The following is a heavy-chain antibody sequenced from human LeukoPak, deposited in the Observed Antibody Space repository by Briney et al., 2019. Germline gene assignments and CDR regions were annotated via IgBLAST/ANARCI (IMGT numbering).Heavy chain of an antibody. J-gene: IGHJ6*03. CDR3: ARGAAAGNLYYYYMDV. CDR2: IYDSGST. Sequence: SETLSLTCTVSGGSISSHYWSWIRQPPGKGLEWIGYIYDSGSTNYNPSLKSRVTISVDTSKNQFSLKLSSVTAADTAVYYCARGAAAGNLYYYYMDVWGKGTTVTVSS. V-gene: IGHV4-59*11. CDR1: GGSISSHY. D-gene: IGHD6-13*01.